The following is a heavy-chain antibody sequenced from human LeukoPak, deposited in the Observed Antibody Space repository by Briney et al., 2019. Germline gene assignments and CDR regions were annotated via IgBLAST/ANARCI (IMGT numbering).Heavy chain of an antibody. J-gene: IGHJ5*02. Sequence: ASVRVSCKASGGTFRRNGYTWVRQAPGQGLEWMGGIIPMFDSRSFAQKFQGRVTLTADESGSTVYMELRNLTSEDTAIYYCAREANFGGNLNWFDPWGQGTLVTVSS. CDR3: AREANFGGNLNWFDP. CDR2: IIPMFDSR. CDR1: GGTFRRNG. D-gene: IGHD4-23*01. V-gene: IGHV1-69*01.